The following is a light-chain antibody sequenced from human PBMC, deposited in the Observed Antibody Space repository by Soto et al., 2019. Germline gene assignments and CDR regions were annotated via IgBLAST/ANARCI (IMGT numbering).Light chain of an antibody. Sequence: QSVLTQPPSASGTLGQRVTISCSGSSSNIGSNTVNWYQQLPGTATKLLIYSNNQRPSGVPDRFSGSKSGTSASLAISGLQSEDEADYYCAAWDDSLNGPVFGGGTKLTVL. CDR2: SNN. V-gene: IGLV1-44*01. CDR1: SSNIGSNT. CDR3: AAWDDSLNGPV. J-gene: IGLJ3*02.